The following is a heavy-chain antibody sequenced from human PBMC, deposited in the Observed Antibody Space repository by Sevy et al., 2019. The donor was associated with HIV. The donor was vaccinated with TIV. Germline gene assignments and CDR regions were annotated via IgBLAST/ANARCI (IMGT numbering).Heavy chain of an antibody. Sequence: GGSLRLSCAASGFTFSSYAMHWVRQAPGKGLEWVAVISYDGSNKYYADSVKGRFTISRDNSKNTLYLQMNGLRTEDTAVYYCARDRLAAAGHSYYYYYYMDVWGKGTTVTVSS. D-gene: IGHD6-13*01. CDR3: ARDRLAAAGHSYYYYYYMDV. J-gene: IGHJ6*03. CDR1: GFTFSSYA. V-gene: IGHV3-30-3*01. CDR2: ISYDGSNK.